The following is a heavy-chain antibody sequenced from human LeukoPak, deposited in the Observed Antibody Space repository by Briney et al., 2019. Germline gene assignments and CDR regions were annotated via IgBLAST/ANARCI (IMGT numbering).Heavy chain of an antibody. CDR1: GYTFTSYG. V-gene: IGHV1-18*01. D-gene: IGHD2-2*01. Sequence: ASVKVSCKASGYTFTSYGISWVRQAPGQGLEWMGWISAYNGNTNCAQKLQGRVTMTTDTSTSTAYMELRSLRSDDTAVYYCARVVVVVPAATRTGWFDPWGQGTLVTVSS. J-gene: IGHJ5*02. CDR3: ARVVVVVPAATRTGWFDP. CDR2: ISAYNGNT.